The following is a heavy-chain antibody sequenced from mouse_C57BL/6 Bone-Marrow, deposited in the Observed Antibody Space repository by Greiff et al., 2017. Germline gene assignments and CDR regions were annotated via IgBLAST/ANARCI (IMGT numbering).Heavy chain of an antibody. Sequence: EVKLMESGGGLVKPGGSLKLSCAASGFTFSSYAMSWVRQTPEKRLEWVATISDGGSYTYYPDNVKGRFTISRDNDKKHLYLQMSHLKTEDTAMYYCARGYGNYWYFEDGGTGKTGNVSS. V-gene: IGHV5-4*03. CDR1: GFTFSSYA. CDR2: ISDGGSYT. J-gene: IGHJ1*03. D-gene: IGHD2-1*01. CDR3: ARGYGNYWYFED.